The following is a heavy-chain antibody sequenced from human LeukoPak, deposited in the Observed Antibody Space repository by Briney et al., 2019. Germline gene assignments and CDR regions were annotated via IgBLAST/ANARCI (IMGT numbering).Heavy chain of an antibody. D-gene: IGHD2-15*01. CDR3: TVPLLGYCSGGSCYNDY. V-gene: IGHV3-15*01. CDR1: GFTFSNAW. J-gene: IGHJ4*02. Sequence: KSGGSLRLSCAASGFTFSNAWMSWVRQAPGKALEWVGRIKSKTDGGTTDYAAPVKGRFTISRDDSKNTLYLQMNSLKTEDTAVYYCTVPLLGYCSGGSCYNDYWAQGTLVTVSS. CDR2: IKSKTDGGTT.